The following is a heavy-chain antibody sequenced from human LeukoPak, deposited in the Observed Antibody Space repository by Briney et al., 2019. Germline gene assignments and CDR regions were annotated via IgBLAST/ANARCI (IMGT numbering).Heavy chain of an antibody. CDR1: GFTFDDYA. J-gene: IGHJ5*02. D-gene: IGHD2-21*01. CDR3: AREAYGGWFDP. Sequence: GGSLRLSCAASGFTFDDYAMHWVRQAPGKGLEWVSGISWNSGSIGYADSVKGRFTISRDNAKNTLYLQMNSLRAEDTAVYYCAREAYGGWFDPWGQGTLVTVSS. CDR2: ISWNSGSI. V-gene: IGHV3-9*01.